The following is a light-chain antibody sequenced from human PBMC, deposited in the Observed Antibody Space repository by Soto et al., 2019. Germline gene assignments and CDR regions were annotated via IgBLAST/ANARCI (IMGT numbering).Light chain of an antibody. CDR2: GVT. V-gene: IGLV2-14*03. J-gene: IGLJ1*01. CDR3: CSYTSDLTPYV. CDR1: SSDIGGHDD. Sequence: QSALTQPASVSGSPGQSITISCTGTSSDIGGHDDVSWYQQHPGKVPKLLIYGVTDRSSGVSNRFSGSKSGNVASLTISGLQAEDEADYYCCSYTSDLTPYVFGTGTKVTVL.